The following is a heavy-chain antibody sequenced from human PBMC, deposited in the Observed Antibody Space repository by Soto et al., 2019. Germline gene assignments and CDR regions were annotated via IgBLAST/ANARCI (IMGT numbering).Heavy chain of an antibody. Sequence: PSETLSLTCSVYGGSFSGYYWSWIRQPPGKGLEWIGEINHSGSTNYNPSLKSRVTISVDTSKNQFSLKLSSVTAADTAVYYCARGLTVSYFDYWGQGTLVTVSS. CDR2: INHSGST. V-gene: IGHV4-34*01. CDR1: GGSFSGYY. J-gene: IGHJ4*02. CDR3: ARGLTVSYFDY. D-gene: IGHD4-17*01.